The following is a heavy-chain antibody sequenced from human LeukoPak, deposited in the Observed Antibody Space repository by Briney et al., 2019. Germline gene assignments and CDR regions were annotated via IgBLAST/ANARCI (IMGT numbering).Heavy chain of an antibody. J-gene: IGHJ5*02. CDR1: GYTFTSYY. CDR2: INPSGGST. D-gene: IGHD6-6*01. CDR3: ARAKSIAARRGNWFDP. Sequence: ASVKVSCKASGYTFTSYYMHWVRQAPGQGLEWMGIINPSGGSTSYAQKFQGRVTMTRDTSTSTAYMELSSLRSEDTAVYYCARAKSIAARRGNWFDPWGQGTLVTVSS. V-gene: IGHV1-46*01.